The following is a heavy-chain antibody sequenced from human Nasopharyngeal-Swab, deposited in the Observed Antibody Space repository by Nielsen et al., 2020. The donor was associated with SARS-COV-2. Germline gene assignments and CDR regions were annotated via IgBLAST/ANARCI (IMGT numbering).Heavy chain of an antibody. D-gene: IGHD3-3*01. V-gene: IGHV3-23*01. CDR1: GFTFSSYA. J-gene: IGHJ4*02. CDR3: AKDPYYDFWSGYYFDY. Sequence: GESLKISCAASGFTFSSYAMSWVRQAPGKGLEWVSAISGSGGSTYYADSVKGRFTISRDNSKNTLYLQMKSLRAEDTAVYYCAKDPYYDFWSGYYFDYWGQGTLVTVSS. CDR2: ISGSGGST.